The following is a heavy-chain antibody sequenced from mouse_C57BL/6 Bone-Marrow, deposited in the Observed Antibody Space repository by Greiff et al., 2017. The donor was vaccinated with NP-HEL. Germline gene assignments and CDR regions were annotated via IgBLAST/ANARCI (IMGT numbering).Heavy chain of an antibody. J-gene: IGHJ4*01. V-gene: IGHV1-26*01. CDR1: GYTFTDYY. Sequence: EVQLQQSGPELVKPGASVKISCKASGYTFTDYYMNWVKQSHGKSLEWIGDINPNNGGSRYNQKFKGKATFTVDNSASTAYMELRSLTSEDSAVYYCARKGGLRAMDYWGQGTSVTVSS. D-gene: IGHD2-4*01. CDR3: ARKGGLRAMDY. CDR2: INPNNGGS.